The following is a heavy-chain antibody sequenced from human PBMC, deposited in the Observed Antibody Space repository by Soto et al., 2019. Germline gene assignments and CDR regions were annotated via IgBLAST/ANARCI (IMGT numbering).Heavy chain of an antibody. CDR3: ATDGPSNSGNLYAFDI. CDR1: GYTLTNYG. J-gene: IGHJ3*02. V-gene: IGHV1-18*04. Sequence: QAQLVQSGAEVKKSGASVRVSCKASGYTLTNYGVTWVRQAPGQSLEWLGRVTPYKADTNSAQNLQGRVTMATDTSTNTAYLELRSLRSDDTAVYFCATDGPSNSGNLYAFDIWCQGTMVTVSA. D-gene: IGHD5-12*01. CDR2: VTPYKADT.